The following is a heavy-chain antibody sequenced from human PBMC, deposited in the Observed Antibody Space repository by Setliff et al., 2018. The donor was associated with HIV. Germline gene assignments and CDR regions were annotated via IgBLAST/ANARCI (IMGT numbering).Heavy chain of an antibody. D-gene: IGHD3-10*01. CDR3: ARDAGPHYGSGPPLEY. CDR2: IYPSGNI. J-gene: IGHJ4*02. CDR1: GGSISRYY. Sequence: SSETLSLTCTVSGGSISRYYWSWIRQPAGKGLEWIGRIYPSGNINYNPSLKSRLTMSIGTSKNQFSLKLSSVTATGTAVYYCARDAGPHYGSGPPLEYWGQGIQVTVSS. V-gene: IGHV4-4*07.